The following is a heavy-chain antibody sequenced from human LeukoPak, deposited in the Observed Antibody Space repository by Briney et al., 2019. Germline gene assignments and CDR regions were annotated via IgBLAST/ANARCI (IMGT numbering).Heavy chain of an antibody. CDR2: IYRGWDT. Sequence: GGSLRLSCAASGFTVSSNYIIWVRQAAGKGLDWVSVIYRGWDTYYAASVKGRFTISRDNSKNTVYFQMNSLRVEDTAVYYCASDYSKYDPQLRMDVWGKGTTVTVSS. V-gene: IGHV3-66*02. CDR1: GFTVSSNY. J-gene: IGHJ6*01. D-gene: IGHD4-11*01. CDR3: ASDYSKYDPQLRMDV.